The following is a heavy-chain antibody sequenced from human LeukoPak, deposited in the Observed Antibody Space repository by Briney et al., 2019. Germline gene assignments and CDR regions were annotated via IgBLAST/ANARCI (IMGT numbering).Heavy chain of an antibody. CDR1: GGSISSYY. D-gene: IGHD5-24*01. V-gene: IGHV4-59*01. J-gene: IGHJ4*02. CDR2: IYYSGRT. Sequence: PSETLSLTCTVSGGSISSYYWSWIRQPPGKGLEWIGYIYYSGRTNYNPSLKSRVTISVDTSKNQFSLKLSSVTAADTAVYYCARQRESGRDGYNYARGPFDYWGQGTLVTVSS. CDR3: ARQRESGRDGYNYARGPFDY.